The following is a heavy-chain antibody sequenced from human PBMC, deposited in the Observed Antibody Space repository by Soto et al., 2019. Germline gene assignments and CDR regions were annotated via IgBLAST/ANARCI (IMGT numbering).Heavy chain of an antibody. D-gene: IGHD2-2*01. J-gene: IGHJ4*02. CDR2: IRQDGHEK. Sequence: EVQLVESGGALVQPGGSLRLSCAVSGFTFTSYSMSWVRQAPGEGLEGVANIRQDGHEKYYVDSVRGRFTISRDNAQNSLYLQMDSLRAEDTAMYYCARDLPGYCSTTNCYYYFDFWGQGTLVTVSS. V-gene: IGHV3-7*03. CDR3: ARDLPGYCSTTNCYYYFDF. CDR1: GFTFTSYS.